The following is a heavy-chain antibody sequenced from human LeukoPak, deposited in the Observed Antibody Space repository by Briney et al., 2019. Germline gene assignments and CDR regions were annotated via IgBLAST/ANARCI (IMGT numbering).Heavy chain of an antibody. D-gene: IGHD2-15*01. V-gene: IGHV4-34*01. J-gene: IGHJ4*02. CDR3: ARLFLGYCSGGSCYEDY. Sequence: PSETLSLTCAVYGGSFSGYYWSWIRQPPGKGLEWIGEINHSGSTNYNPSLKSRVTISVDTSKNQFSLKLSSVTAADTAVYYCARLFLGYCSGGSCYEDYWGQGTLVTVSS. CDR2: INHSGST. CDR1: GGSFSGYY.